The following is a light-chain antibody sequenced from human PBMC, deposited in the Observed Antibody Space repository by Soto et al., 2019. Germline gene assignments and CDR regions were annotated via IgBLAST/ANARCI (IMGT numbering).Light chain of an antibody. V-gene: IGLV1-40*01. CDR3: QSYDSSLTGSKV. CDR1: SSDIVAGYD. Sequence: QSVLTQPPSVSGAPGQRVTISCTGSSSDIVAGYDVHWYQQVPGTAPRLLIYGNINRPSGVPDRFSGSKSGTSASLAITGLQAEDEADYYCQSYDSSLTGSKVFGTGTKVTVL. CDR2: GNI. J-gene: IGLJ1*01.